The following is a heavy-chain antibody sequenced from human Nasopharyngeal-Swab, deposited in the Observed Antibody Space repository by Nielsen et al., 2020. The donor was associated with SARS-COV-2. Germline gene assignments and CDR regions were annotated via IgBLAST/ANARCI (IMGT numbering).Heavy chain of an antibody. D-gene: IGHD3-3*01. CDR2: ISSSSSYI. Sequence: GESLKISCAASGFTFSSYSMNWVRQAPGKGLEWVSSISSSSSYIYYADSVKGRFTISRDNAKNPLYLQMNSLRAEDTAVYYCAREGQIFGVVDYYYYGLDVWGQGTTVTVSS. CDR3: AREGQIFGVVDYYYYGLDV. V-gene: IGHV3-21*01. CDR1: GFTFSSYS. J-gene: IGHJ6*02.